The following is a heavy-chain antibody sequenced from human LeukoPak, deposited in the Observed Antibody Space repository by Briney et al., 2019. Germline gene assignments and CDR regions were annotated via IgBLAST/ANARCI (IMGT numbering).Heavy chain of an antibody. CDR1: GGTFSSYA. V-gene: IGHV1-18*01. CDR2: ISAYNGNT. Sequence: ASVKVSCKASGGTFSSYAISWVRQAPRQGLEWMGWISAYNGNTNYAQKLQGRVTMTTDTSTSTAYMELRSLRSDDTAVYYCARVSSGWPYYYYYYMDVWGKGTTVTVSS. CDR3: ARVSSGWPYYYYYYMDV. D-gene: IGHD6-19*01. J-gene: IGHJ6*03.